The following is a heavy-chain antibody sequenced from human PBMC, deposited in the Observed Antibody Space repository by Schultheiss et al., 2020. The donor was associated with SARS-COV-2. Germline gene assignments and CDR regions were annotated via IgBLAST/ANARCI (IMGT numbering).Heavy chain of an antibody. CDR3: AREDCSSTSCYTPSIPYYYYGMDV. CDR1: GFTFSGSA. CDR2: ITGSSSYI. V-gene: IGHV3-21*01. J-gene: IGHJ6*02. Sequence: GESLKISCAASGFTFSGSAMHWVRQATGKGLEWVSSITGSSSYIYYADSVKGRFTISRDNAKNSLYLQMNSLRAEDSAVYYCAREDCSSTSCYTPSIPYYYYGMDVWGQGTTVTVSS. D-gene: IGHD2-2*02.